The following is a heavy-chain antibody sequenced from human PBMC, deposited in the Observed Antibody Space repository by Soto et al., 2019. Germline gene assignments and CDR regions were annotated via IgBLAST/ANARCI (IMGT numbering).Heavy chain of an antibody. J-gene: IGHJ2*01. D-gene: IGHD5-12*01. CDR2: ITDDGSGK. V-gene: IGHV3-30*18. Sequence: QAQLVESGGGAVQPGTSLRLSCAASEFTFSTYGMHWVRQAPGKGPEWVAVITDDGSGKWYADSVKGRFSISRDNSEKTLYLQMNSLKPEDSALYCCAQDEGRWLSYLDLWGRGTLVTVSS. CDR1: EFTFSTYG. CDR3: AQDEGRWLSYLDL.